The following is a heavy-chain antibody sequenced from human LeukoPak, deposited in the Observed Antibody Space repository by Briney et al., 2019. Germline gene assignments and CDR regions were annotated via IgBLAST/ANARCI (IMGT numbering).Heavy chain of an antibody. CDR3: AKDRDYYDSSGYYYFDY. CDR1: GFTFSSYD. D-gene: IGHD3-22*01. CDR2: ISGSGGST. V-gene: IGHV3-23*01. J-gene: IGHJ4*02. Sequence: GGSLRLSCAASGFTFSSYDMSWVRQAPGKGLEWVSVISGSGGSTYYADSVKGRFTISRDNSKNTLYLQMNSLRAEDTAVYYCAKDRDYYDSSGYYYFDYWGQGTLVTVSP.